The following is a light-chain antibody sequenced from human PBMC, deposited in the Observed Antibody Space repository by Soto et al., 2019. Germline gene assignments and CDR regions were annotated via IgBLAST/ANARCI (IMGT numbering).Light chain of an antibody. J-gene: IGKJ3*01. V-gene: IGKV3-20*01. Sequence: EIVLTQSPGTLSSSPGEGVTLSCRASETIRSNYLAWYQKKPGQAPRLLIFGASTRATGIPDKFSGSGSGTDFTLTISSLEPEDFAEYYCQQYGNSPPDTFGPGT. CDR3: QQYGNSPPDT. CDR2: GAS. CDR1: ETIRSNY.